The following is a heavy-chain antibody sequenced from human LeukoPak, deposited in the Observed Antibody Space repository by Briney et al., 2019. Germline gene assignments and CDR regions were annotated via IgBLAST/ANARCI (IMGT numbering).Heavy chain of an antibody. CDR1: GFTFSSYG. V-gene: IGHV3-30*02. CDR2: IRYDGSNK. D-gene: IGHD1-26*01. CDR3: AREYSGSYRDAFDI. Sequence: PGRSLRLSCAASGFTFSSYGMHWVRQAPGKGLEWVAFIRYDGSNKYYADSVKGRFTISRDNSKNTLYLQMNSLRAEDTAVYYCAREYSGSYRDAFDIWGQGTMVTVSS. J-gene: IGHJ3*02.